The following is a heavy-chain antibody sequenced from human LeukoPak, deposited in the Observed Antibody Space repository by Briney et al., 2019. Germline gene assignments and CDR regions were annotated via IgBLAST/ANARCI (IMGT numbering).Heavy chain of an antibody. D-gene: IGHD1-26*01. CDR3: ARVASGRNYYYMDV. Sequence: SETLSLTCTVSGGSISSYYWSWIRQPPGKGLEWIGYIYYSGSTNYNPSLKSRVTISVDTSKNQFSLKLSSVTAADTAVYYCARVASGRNYYYMDVWGKGTTVTVSS. J-gene: IGHJ6*03. CDR1: GGSISSYY. V-gene: IGHV4-59*08. CDR2: IYYSGST.